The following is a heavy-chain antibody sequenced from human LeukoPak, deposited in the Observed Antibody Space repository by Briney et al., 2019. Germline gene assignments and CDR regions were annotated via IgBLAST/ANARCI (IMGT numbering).Heavy chain of an antibody. D-gene: IGHD4-17*01. CDR2: ISSSGSYI. J-gene: IGHJ4*02. Sequence: GGSLRLSCAASGFTFSRYSMNWVRQAPGKGLEWVSSISSSGSYIYYADSVKGRFTISRDNAKNSLYLQMNSLRAEDPAVYYCARDLYGDYVFDYWGQGTLVTVSS. V-gene: IGHV3-21*01. CDR1: GFTFSRYS. CDR3: ARDLYGDYVFDY.